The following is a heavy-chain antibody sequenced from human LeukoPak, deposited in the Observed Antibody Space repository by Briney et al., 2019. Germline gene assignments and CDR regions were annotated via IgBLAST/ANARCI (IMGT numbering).Heavy chain of an antibody. Sequence: SETLSLTCTVSGGSISSYYWSWIRQPAGKGLESIGHISTSGSTNYNPSLKSRVTISFDTSKNQFSLRLSSVTAADTAVYYCARDLYSSRTNEAFVIWGQGTMVTVSS. D-gene: IGHD6-13*01. CDR3: ARDLYSSRTNEAFVI. CDR1: GGSISSYY. J-gene: IGHJ3*02. V-gene: IGHV4-4*07. CDR2: ISTSGST.